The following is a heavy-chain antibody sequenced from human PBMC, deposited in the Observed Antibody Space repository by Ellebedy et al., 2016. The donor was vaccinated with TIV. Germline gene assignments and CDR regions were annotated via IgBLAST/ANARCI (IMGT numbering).Heavy chain of an antibody. D-gene: IGHD2-21*02. CDR2: IRSKAYGGTT. CDR3: TRDGDIVVVTAIGSSY. CDR1: GFTFGDYA. J-gene: IGHJ4*02. V-gene: IGHV3-49*04. Sequence: GESLKISCTASGFTFGDYAMSWVRQAPGKGLEWVGFIRSKAYGGTTEYAASVKGRFTISRDDSKSIAYLQMNSLKTEDTAVYYCTRDGDIVVVTAIGSSYWGQGTLVTVSS.